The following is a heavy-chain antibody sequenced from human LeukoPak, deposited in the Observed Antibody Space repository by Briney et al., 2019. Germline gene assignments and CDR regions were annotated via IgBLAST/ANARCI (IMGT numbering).Heavy chain of an antibody. CDR2: IYYTGST. D-gene: IGHD1-26*01. CDR3: ASRFSGSSELDY. V-gene: IGHV4-39*01. J-gene: IGHJ4*02. Sequence: SETLSLTCTISGGSISSISYYWGWIRQPPGKGLEWIGSIYYTGSTYYNPSLKSRVTVSVDTSKNQFSLNLRSVTAADTAVYYCASRFSGSSELDYWGQGTLVTVSS. CDR1: GGSISSISYY.